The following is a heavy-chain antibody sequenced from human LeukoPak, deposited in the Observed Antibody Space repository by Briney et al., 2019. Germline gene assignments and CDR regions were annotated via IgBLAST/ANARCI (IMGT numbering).Heavy chain of an antibody. D-gene: IGHD3-22*01. J-gene: IGHJ4*02. CDR2: ISFNGAST. Sequence: PGGSLRLSSAASGFTFDDYSMHWVRQGPGKCLYSVSLISFNGASTYYADSVKCRFTISRDNSKNSLYLQMNSLRTDDTAFYFCAKDIDWRAYYFDGSGFDSWGQGTLVTVSS. V-gene: IGHV3-43*01. CDR3: AKDIDWRAYYFDGSGFDS. CDR1: GFTFDDYS.